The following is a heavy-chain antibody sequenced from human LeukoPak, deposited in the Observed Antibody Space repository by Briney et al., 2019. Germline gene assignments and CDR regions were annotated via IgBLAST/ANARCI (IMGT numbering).Heavy chain of an antibody. D-gene: IGHD2-21*02. CDR3: AKEAPYCGGDCYGVFDY. Sequence: PGGSLRLSCAASGFPFSAYYMTWIRQAPGKGLEWVAVISYDGSNKYYADSVKGRFTISRDSSKNTLYLQMNSLRADDTAVYYCAKEAPYCGGDCYGVFDYWGQGNLVTVSS. CDR2: ISYDGSNK. V-gene: IGHV3-30*18. CDR1: GFPFSAYY. J-gene: IGHJ4*02.